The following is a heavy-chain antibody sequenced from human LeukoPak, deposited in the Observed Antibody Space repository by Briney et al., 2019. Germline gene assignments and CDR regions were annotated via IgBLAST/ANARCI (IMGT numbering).Heavy chain of an antibody. J-gene: IGHJ6*03. V-gene: IGHV1-2*04. D-gene: IGHD3-10*01. CDR3: ATGAQYGLWGVPYFYYMHV. CDR2: INPNSGGT. Sequence: ASVKVSCKASGYTFTGYYIHWVRQAPGQGLEWMGWINPNSGGTNYAQKFQGWVTLTRDTSISTAYMELSRLKSDDTAVYYCATGAQYGLWGVPYFYYMHVWGTGTTVTVSS. CDR1: GYTFTGYY.